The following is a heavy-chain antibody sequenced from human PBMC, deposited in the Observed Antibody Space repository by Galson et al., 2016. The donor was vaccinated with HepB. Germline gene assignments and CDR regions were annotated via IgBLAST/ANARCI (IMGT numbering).Heavy chain of an antibody. Sequence: CAISGDSVSSNSAAWNWIRQSPSRGLEWLGRTYYRSKWYNDYAVSVKSRITINPGTSKNQFSLRLNSVTPEDTAVYYCARTIWFGNNWFDPWGQGTLVTVSS. D-gene: IGHD3-10*01. CDR3: ARTIWFGNNWFDP. V-gene: IGHV6-1*01. CDR2: TYYRSKWYN. CDR1: GDSVSSNSAA. J-gene: IGHJ5*02.